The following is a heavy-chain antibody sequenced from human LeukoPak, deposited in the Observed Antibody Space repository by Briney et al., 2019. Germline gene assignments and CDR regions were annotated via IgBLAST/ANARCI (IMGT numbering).Heavy chain of an antibody. J-gene: IGHJ4*02. Sequence: GGSLRLSCAASGFTVRDFWMAWIRQAPGKGLEWVAHIKEDRTADYYVDSVKGRFTISKDDGKNSLHLQMNSLRVEDTAVYYCVRGGWELDYWGQGTLVTVSS. CDR1: GFTVRDFW. CDR3: VRGGWELDY. V-gene: IGHV3-7*01. CDR2: IKEDRTAD. D-gene: IGHD4-23*01.